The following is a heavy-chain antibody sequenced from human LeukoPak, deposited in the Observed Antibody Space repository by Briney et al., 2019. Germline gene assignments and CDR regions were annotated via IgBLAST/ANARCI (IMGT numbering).Heavy chain of an antibody. CDR2: ISGSGGST. CDR1: GFTFSSFG. Sequence: GGSLRLSCAASGFTFSSFGMHWVRQAPGKGLEWVAVISGSGGSTYYADSVKGRFTISRDNSKNTLYLQMSSLRAEDTAVYYCAKPKDNSLHCFDYWGQGTLVTVSS. V-gene: IGHV3-23*01. J-gene: IGHJ4*02. CDR3: AKPKDNSLHCFDY. D-gene: IGHD1-20*01.